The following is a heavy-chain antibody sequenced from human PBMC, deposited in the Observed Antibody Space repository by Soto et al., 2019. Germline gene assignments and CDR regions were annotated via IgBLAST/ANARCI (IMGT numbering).Heavy chain of an antibody. V-gene: IGHV4-4*07. Sequence: PSETLSLTCTVSGVSISSYYWSWIRPPAGKGLEWIGRIYTSGSTNYNPSLKSRVTMSVDTSKNQFSLKLSSVTAADTAVYYCARVWTGPGWAFDYWGQGTLVTVSA. CDR1: GVSISSYY. J-gene: IGHJ4*02. CDR2: IYTSGST. D-gene: IGHD3-3*01. CDR3: ARVWTGPGWAFDY.